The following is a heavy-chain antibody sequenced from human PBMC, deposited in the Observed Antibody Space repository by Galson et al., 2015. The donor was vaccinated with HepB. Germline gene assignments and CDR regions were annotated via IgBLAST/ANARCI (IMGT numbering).Heavy chain of an antibody. J-gene: IGHJ5*02. D-gene: IGHD3-9*01. CDR1: GVTFSYAW. Sequence: SLRLSCAASGVTFSYAWMSWVRQAPGKGLEWVGRLKSETDGGTTNYAAAGKGRFTISRDDSKNTLYLQMNNLRTEDTAVYYWTTDDYDILTGYFWFDRWGQGTLVHVSS. CDR3: TTDDYDILTGYFWFDR. CDR2: LKSETDGGTT. V-gene: IGHV3-15*01.